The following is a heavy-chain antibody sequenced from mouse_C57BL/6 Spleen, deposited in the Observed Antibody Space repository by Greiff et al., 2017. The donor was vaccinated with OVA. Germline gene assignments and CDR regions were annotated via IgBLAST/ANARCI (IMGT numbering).Heavy chain of an antibody. CDR1: GFTFSSYG. D-gene: IGHD1-1*01. J-gene: IGHJ1*03. CDR2: ISSGGSYT. Sequence: EVKLMESGGDLVKPGGSLKLSCAASGFTFSSYGMSWVRQTPDKRLEWVATISSGGSYTYYPDSVKGRFTISRDNAKNTLYLQMSSLKSEDTAMYYCARDYYGSSSGYFDVWGTGTTVTVSS. V-gene: IGHV5-6*01. CDR3: ARDYYGSSSGYFDV.